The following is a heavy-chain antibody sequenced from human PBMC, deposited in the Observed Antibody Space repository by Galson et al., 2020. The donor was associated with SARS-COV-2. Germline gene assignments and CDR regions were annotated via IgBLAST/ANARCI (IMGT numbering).Heavy chain of an antibody. Sequence: GGSLRLSCAASGFTLSNYGMHWVRQAPGKGLEWVALIWSDETKKYYADSLQGRFTISRDNSKNTVYLHMRSLRAEDTAVYYCARAFGLAKTYFYYYGLDVWGQGTTITVSS. CDR1: GFTLSNYG. V-gene: IGHV3-33*01. D-gene: IGHD3-10*01. CDR2: IWSDETKK. J-gene: IGHJ6*02. CDR3: ARAFGLAKTYFYYYGLDV.